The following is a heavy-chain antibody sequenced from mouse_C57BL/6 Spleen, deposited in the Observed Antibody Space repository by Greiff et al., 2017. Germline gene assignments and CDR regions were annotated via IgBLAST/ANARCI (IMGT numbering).Heavy chain of an antibody. D-gene: IGHD4-1*01. V-gene: IGHV1-50*01. CDR1: GYTFTSYW. Sequence: QVQLKQPGAELVKPGASVKLSCKASGYTFTSYWMQWVKQRPGQGLEWIGEIDPSDSYTNYNQKFKGKATLTVDTSSSTAYMQLSSLTSEDSAVYYCARKQGLTGNFDYWGQGTTLTVSS. J-gene: IGHJ2*01. CDR2: IDPSDSYT. CDR3: ARKQGLTGNFDY.